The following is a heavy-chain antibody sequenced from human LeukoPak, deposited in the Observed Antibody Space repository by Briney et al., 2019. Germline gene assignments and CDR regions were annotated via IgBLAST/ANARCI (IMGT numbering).Heavy chain of an antibody. Sequence: SETLSLTCTVSGGSISSNSYYWGWIRQPPGKGLAWIGTIFHSGSTDYNPSLKSRVTISLDTSKNQFSLKLSSVTAADTAVYYCARERIAAAGTGTFDYRGQGTLVTVSS. J-gene: IGHJ4*02. CDR1: GGSISSNSYY. V-gene: IGHV4-39*07. D-gene: IGHD6-13*01. CDR3: ARERIAAAGTGTFDY. CDR2: IFHSGST.